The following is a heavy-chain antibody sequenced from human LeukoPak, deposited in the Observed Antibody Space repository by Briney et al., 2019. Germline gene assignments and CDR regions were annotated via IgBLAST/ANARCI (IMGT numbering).Heavy chain of an antibody. D-gene: IGHD2-2*01. CDR3: ATDPGETVPAAKGPRGDYCYGMDV. V-gene: IGHV1-24*01. CDR2: FDPEDGET. Sequence: GTSVKVSCKVSGCTLTELSMHWVRQAPGKGLEWMGGFDPEDGETIYAQKFQGRVTMTEDTSTDTAYMELNSLRSDDTAVYYCATDPGETVPAAKGPRGDYCYGMDVWGQGTTVTVSS. J-gene: IGHJ6*02. CDR1: GCTLTELS.